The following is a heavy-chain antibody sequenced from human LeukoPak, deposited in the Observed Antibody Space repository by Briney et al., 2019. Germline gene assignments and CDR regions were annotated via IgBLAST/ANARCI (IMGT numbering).Heavy chain of an antibody. CDR2: IYYSGST. CDR1: GGSISSSSYY. CDR3: ARGIPLEPIDY. V-gene: IGHV4-39*01. Sequence: SETLSLTCTVSGGSISSSSYYWGWIRQPPGKGLEWIGSIYYSGSTYYNPSLKSRVTISVDTSKNQFSLKLSSVTAADTAVYYCARGIPLEPIDYWGQGTLVTVSS. D-gene: IGHD1-1*01. J-gene: IGHJ4*02.